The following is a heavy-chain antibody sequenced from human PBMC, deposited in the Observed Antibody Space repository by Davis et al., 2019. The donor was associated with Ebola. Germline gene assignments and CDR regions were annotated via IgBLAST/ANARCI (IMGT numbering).Heavy chain of an antibody. CDR2: IYYSGST. V-gene: IGHV4-59*01. Sequence: PSETLSLTCAVYGGSFSGYYWSWIRQPPGKGLEWIGYIYYSGSTNYNPSLKSRVTISVDTSKNQFSLKLSSVTAADTAVYYCARANGGAAMNWFDPWGQGTLVTVSS. J-gene: IGHJ5*02. CDR3: ARANGGAAMNWFDP. CDR1: GGSFSGYY. D-gene: IGHD6-13*01.